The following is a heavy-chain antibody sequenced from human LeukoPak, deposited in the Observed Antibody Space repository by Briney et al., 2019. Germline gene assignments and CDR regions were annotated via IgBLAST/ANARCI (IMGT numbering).Heavy chain of an antibody. V-gene: IGHV3-74*01. CDR2: INSDGSST. Sequence: PGGSLRLSCAASGFTFSSYSMNWVRQAPGKGLVWVSRINSDGSSTSYADSVKGRFTISRDNAKNALYLQMNSLRAEDTAVYYCARGVLYFDYWGQGTLVTVSS. J-gene: IGHJ4*02. CDR1: GFTFSSYS. CDR3: ARGVLYFDY.